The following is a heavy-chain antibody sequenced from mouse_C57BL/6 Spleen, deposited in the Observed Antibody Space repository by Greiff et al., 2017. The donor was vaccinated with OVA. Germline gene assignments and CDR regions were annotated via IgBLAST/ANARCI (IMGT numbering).Heavy chain of an antibody. V-gene: IGHV1-50*01. Sequence: QVQLQQPWAELVKPGASVKLSCKASGYTFTSYWMQWVKQRPGQGLEWIGEIDPSDSYTNYNQKFKGKATLTVDTSSSTAYMQLSSLTSEDSAVYYCATLSYWGQGTTLTVSS. J-gene: IGHJ2*01. CDR1: GYTFTSYW. CDR2: IDPSDSYT. CDR3: ATLSY.